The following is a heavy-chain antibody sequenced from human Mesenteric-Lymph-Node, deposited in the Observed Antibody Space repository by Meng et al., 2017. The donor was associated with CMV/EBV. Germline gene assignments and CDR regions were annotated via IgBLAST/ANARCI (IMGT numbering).Heavy chain of an antibody. J-gene: IGHJ4*02. Sequence: YGGSFSGYYWRWIRQPPGKGLEWIGEINHSGSTNYNPSLKSRVTISVDTSKNQFSLKLSSVTAADTAVYYCARGRGYCSSTSCYYFDYWGQGTLVTVSS. CDR1: GGSFSGYY. CDR2: INHSGST. D-gene: IGHD2-2*01. CDR3: ARGRGYCSSTSCYYFDY. V-gene: IGHV4-34*01.